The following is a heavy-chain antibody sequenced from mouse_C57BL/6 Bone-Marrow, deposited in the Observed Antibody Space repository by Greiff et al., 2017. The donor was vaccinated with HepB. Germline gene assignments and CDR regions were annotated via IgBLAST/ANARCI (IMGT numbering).Heavy chain of an antibody. CDR3: ARRDYDYDVGFAY. V-gene: IGHV5-4*03. CDR2: ISDGGSYT. D-gene: IGHD2-4*01. Sequence: EVQVVESGGGLVKPGGSLKLSCAASGFTFSSYAMSWVRQTPEKRLEWVATISDGGSYTYYPDNVKGRFTISRDNAKNNLYLQMSHLKSEDTAMYYCARRDYDYDVGFAYWGQGTLVTVSA. J-gene: IGHJ3*01. CDR1: GFTFSSYA.